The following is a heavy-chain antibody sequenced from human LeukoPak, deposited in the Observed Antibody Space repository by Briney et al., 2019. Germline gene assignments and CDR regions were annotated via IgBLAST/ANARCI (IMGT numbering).Heavy chain of an antibody. CDR3: ARIRITMVRGVHFDY. CDR2: IYHSGST. Sequence: SGTLSLTCAVSGGSISSSNWWSWVRQPPGKGLEWIGEIYHSGSTNYNPSLKSRVTISVDKSKNQFSLKLSSVTAADTAVYYCARIRITMVRGVHFDYWGQGTLVTVSS. V-gene: IGHV4-4*02. CDR1: GGSISSSNW. D-gene: IGHD3-10*01. J-gene: IGHJ4*02.